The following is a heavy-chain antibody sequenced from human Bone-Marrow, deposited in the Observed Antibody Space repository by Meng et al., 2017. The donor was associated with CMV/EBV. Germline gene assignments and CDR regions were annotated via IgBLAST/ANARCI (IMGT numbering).Heavy chain of an antibody. J-gene: IGHJ3*02. Sequence: GESLKISCGASGFTFSSYWMSWVRQAPGKGLEWVSVIYSGGSTYYADSVKGRFTISRDNSKNTLYLQMNSLRAEDTAVYYCARAENYDFWSGLGAFDIWGQGPMVTVSS. CDR1: GFTFSSYW. CDR3: ARAENYDFWSGLGAFDI. V-gene: IGHV3-53*01. D-gene: IGHD3-3*01. CDR2: IYSGGST.